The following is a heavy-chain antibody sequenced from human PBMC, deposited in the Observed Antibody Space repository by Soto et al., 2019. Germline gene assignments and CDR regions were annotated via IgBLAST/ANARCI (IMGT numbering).Heavy chain of an antibody. Sequence: ASVKVSCKASGDTFTTYDINWVRQATGHGLEWMGWINPNSGNIGYAQRFQGRVTMTRDTAIRTAYMEVSSLRSDDTAVYYCARDEYYYASSGYYRFDQWGQGTLVTVSS. J-gene: IGHJ4*02. V-gene: IGHV1-8*01. CDR3: ARDEYYYASSGYYRFDQ. CDR1: GDTFTTYD. CDR2: INPNSGNI. D-gene: IGHD3-22*01.